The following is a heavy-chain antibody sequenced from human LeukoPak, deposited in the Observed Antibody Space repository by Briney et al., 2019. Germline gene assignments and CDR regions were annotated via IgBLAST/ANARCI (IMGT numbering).Heavy chain of an antibody. CDR2: ISSSSSYI. CDR3: ARGDPNSSSWGVYYYYYYGMDV. Sequence: GGSLRLSCAASGFTFSSYSMNWVRQAPGKGLEWVSSISSSSSYIYYADSVKGRFTISRDNAKNSLYLQMNSLRVEDTAVYYCARGDPNSSSWGVYYYYYYGMDVWGQGTTVTVSS. D-gene: IGHD6-6*01. V-gene: IGHV3-21*01. J-gene: IGHJ6*02. CDR1: GFTFSSYS.